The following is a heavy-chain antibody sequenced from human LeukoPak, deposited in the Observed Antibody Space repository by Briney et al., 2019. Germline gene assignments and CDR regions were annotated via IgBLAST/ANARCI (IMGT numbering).Heavy chain of an antibody. CDR3: LTVTPLLDY. CDR2: ISGSGGST. J-gene: IGHJ4*02. D-gene: IGHD4-17*01. V-gene: IGHV3-23*01. CDR1: GFTFSSYG. Sequence: PGGSLRLSCAASGFTFSSYGMHWVRQAPGKGLEWVSAISGSGGSTYYADSVKGRFTISRDNSKNTLYLQMNSLRAEDTAVYYCLTVTPLLDYWGQGTLVTVSS.